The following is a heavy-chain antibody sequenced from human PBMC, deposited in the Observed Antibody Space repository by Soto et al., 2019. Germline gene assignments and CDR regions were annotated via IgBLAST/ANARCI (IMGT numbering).Heavy chain of an antibody. CDR2: ISWDGGST. D-gene: IGHD4-17*01. V-gene: IGHV3-43*01. CDR1: GFTFDDYT. J-gene: IGHJ6*02. CDR3: AKDIGDDYGGNGVYGMDV. Sequence: VQLVESGGVVVQPGGSLRLSCAASGFTFDDYTMHWVRQAPGKGLEWVSLISWDGGSTYYADSVKGRFTISRDNSKNSLYLQMNSLRTEDTALYYCAKDIGDDYGGNGVYGMDVWGQGTTVTVSS.